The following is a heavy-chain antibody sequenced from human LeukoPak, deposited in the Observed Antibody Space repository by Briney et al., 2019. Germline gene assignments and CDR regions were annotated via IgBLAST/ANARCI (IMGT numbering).Heavy chain of an antibody. V-gene: IGHV3-43*01. D-gene: IGHD3-22*01. CDR1: GFTFDDYT. CDR3: ARGQLDSSGYYYHYYGMDV. Sequence: GGSLRLSCAASGFTFDDYTMHWVRQAPGKGLEWVSLISWDGGSTYYADSVKGRFTISRDNSKNTLYLQMNSLRAEDTAVYYCARGQLDSSGYYYHYYGMDVWGQGTTVTVSS. J-gene: IGHJ6*02. CDR2: ISWDGGST.